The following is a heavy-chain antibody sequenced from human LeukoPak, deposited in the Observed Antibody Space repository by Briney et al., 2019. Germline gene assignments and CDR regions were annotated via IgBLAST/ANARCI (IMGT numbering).Heavy chain of an antibody. CDR3: ARGSIFWPTADRWFDP. CDR1: GYTFTSYD. D-gene: IGHD3-9*01. CDR2: MNPNSGNT. J-gene: IGHJ5*02. V-gene: IGHV1-8*01. Sequence: ASVKVSCKDSGYTFTSYDINWVRQATGQGLEWMGWMNPNSGNTGYAQKFQGRVTMTRNTSISTAYMELSSLRSEDTAVYYCARGSIFWPTADRWFDPWGQGTLVTVSS.